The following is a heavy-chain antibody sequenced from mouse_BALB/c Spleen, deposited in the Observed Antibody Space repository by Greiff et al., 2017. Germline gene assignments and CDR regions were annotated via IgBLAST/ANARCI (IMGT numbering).Heavy chain of an antibody. CDR3: ARRGGTFAMDY. J-gene: IGHJ4*01. CDR1: GYTFTSYW. CDR2: IDPSDSYT. D-gene: IGHD4-1*01. V-gene: IGHV1-69*02. Sequence: GQLQQPGAELVKPGASVKLSCKASGYTFTSYWMHWVKQRPGQGLEWIGEIDPSDSYTNYNQKFKGKATLTVDKSSSTAYMQLSSLTSEDSAVYYCARRGGTFAMDYWGQGTSVTVSS.